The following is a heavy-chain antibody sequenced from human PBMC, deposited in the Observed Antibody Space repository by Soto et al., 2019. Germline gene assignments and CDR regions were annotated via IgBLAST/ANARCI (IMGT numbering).Heavy chain of an antibody. CDR2: IYSGGST. V-gene: IGHV3-53*01. Sequence: GGSLRLSCAASGFTVSSNYMSWVRQAPGKGLEWVSVIYSGGSTYYADSVKGRFTISRDNSKNTLYLQMNSLRAEDTAVYYCARGPGYSYGYGVYYFDYWGQGTLVTVSS. CDR1: GFTVSSNY. J-gene: IGHJ4*02. D-gene: IGHD5-18*01. CDR3: ARGPGYSYGYGVYYFDY.